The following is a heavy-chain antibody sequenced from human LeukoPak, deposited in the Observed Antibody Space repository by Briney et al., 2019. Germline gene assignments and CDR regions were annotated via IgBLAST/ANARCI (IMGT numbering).Heavy chain of an antibody. CDR3: AKDPTGDFKFDY. CDR2: ISYDGSNK. Sequence: GGSLRLSCAASGFTFSSYGMHWVRQAPGKGLEWVAVISYDGSNKYYADSVKGRFTISRDNSKNTLYLQMNSLRAEDTAVYYCAKDPTGDFKFDYWGQGTLVTVSS. CDR1: GFTFSSYG. J-gene: IGHJ4*02. D-gene: IGHD2-21*02. V-gene: IGHV3-30*18.